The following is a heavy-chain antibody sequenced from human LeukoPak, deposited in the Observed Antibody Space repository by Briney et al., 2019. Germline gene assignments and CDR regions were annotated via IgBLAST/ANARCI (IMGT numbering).Heavy chain of an antibody. CDR3: AGPSSHGDYAPTDRIDY. D-gene: IGHD4-17*01. CDR2: INHSGST. V-gene: IGHV4-34*01. Sequence: SETLSLTCAVYGGSFSGYYWSWIRQPPGKGLEWIGEINHSGSTNYNPSLKCRVTISVDTSKNQFSLKLSSETAADTAVYYCAGPSSHGDYAPTDRIDYWGQGTLVTVSS. J-gene: IGHJ4*02. CDR1: GGSFSGYY.